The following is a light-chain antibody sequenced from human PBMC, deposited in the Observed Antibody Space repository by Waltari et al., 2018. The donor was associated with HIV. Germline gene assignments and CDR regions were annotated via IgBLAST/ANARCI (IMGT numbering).Light chain of an antibody. J-gene: IGLJ3*02. V-gene: IGLV2-23*02. Sequence: QSALTQPSSVSGSPGQSIPISCTDTTSDFGNYNLFSCYQQHPGKAPKFMISEVNKRPSGVSNRFSGSKSGNTASLTISGLQAEDEADYYCCSYAGSSTWVFGGGTKLTVL. CDR2: EVN. CDR3: CSYAGSSTWV. CDR1: TSDFGNYNL.